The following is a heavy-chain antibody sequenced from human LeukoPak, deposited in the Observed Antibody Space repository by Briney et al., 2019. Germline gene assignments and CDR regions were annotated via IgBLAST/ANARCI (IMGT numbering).Heavy chain of an antibody. CDR3: ARVLSGASHNY. CDR1: GGSISSYY. J-gene: IGHJ4*02. CDR2: IHSSGST. Sequence: SETVSLTCTVSGGSISSYYWSWIRQPPGKGLEWIGNIHSSGSTNCNPSLKGRVTISVDTSKNQISLRLSSVTAADTAIYYCARVLSGASHNYWRQGTLVTVSP. D-gene: IGHD4/OR15-4a*01. V-gene: IGHV4-59*01.